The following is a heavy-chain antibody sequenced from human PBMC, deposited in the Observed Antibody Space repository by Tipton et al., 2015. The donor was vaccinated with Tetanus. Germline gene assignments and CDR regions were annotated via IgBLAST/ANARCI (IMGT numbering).Heavy chain of an antibody. Sequence: SLRLSCAASGFTFSNYALSWVRQAPGKGLEWVASISGGGRSTHYAESVQGRFTISRDNAKNSLFLEMSSLRADDTAVYYCVSGSALDYWGQGTLITVSS. CDR3: VSGSALDY. CDR2: ISGGGRST. V-gene: IGHV3-23*01. D-gene: IGHD6-25*01. J-gene: IGHJ4*02. CDR1: GFTFSNYA.